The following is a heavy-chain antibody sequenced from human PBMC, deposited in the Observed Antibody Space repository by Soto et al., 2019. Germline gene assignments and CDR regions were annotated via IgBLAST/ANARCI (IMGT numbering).Heavy chain of an antibody. J-gene: IGHJ6*02. D-gene: IGHD6-13*01. CDR1: GYTFTSYG. CDR2: ISAYNGNT. Sequence: RASVKVSCKDSGYTFTSYGISWVRQAPGQGLEWMGWISAYNGNTNYAQKLQGRVTMTTDTSTSTAYMELRSLRSDDTAVYYCARAPYSSSWYRYYGMDVWGQGTTVTVSS. CDR3: ARAPYSSSWYRYYGMDV. V-gene: IGHV1-18*04.